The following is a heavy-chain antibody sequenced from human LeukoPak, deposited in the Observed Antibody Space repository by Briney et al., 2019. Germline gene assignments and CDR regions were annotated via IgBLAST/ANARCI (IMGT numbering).Heavy chain of an antibody. D-gene: IGHD3-22*01. CDR2: INPSGGST. CDR3: ARVRSGYYPRYAFDI. J-gene: IGHJ3*02. V-gene: IGHV1-46*01. Sequence: SVKVSCKASGYTFTSYYMHWVRQAPGQGLEWMGIINPSGGSTSYAQKFQGRVTMTRDTSTSTVYMELSSLRSEDTAVYYCARVRSGYYPRYAFDIWGQGTMVTVSS. CDR1: GYTFTSYY.